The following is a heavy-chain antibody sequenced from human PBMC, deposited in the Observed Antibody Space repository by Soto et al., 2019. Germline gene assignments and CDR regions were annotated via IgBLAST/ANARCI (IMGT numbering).Heavy chain of an antibody. D-gene: IGHD6-13*01. CDR3: AKDSWYFDL. J-gene: IGHJ4*02. V-gene: IGHV3-74*01. CDR1: GFVFTNFW. CDR2: IDTSGHST. Sequence: GGSLPHSCEASGFVFTNFWMHWVRHVPGKGLVWVARIDTSGHSTNYAESVKGRFTISRDNAKNMVSLQMNSLRVEDTGVYYCAKDSWYFDLWSQGSQVTVSS.